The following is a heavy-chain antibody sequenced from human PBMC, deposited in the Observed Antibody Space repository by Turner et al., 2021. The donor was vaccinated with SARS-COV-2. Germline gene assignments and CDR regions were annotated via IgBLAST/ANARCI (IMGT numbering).Heavy chain of an antibody. Sequence: QVQLVESGGGVVQPGRPLRLSCAPSEFTFSIYAMHWVRQAPGKGLEWVAVVSYDGSNKYYADSVRGRFTISRDNSKNTLYLQMNSLRAEDTAVYYCARTKGGNYLDAFDIWGQGTMVTVSS. CDR2: VSYDGSNK. V-gene: IGHV3-30*04. J-gene: IGHJ3*02. D-gene: IGHD1-26*01. CDR1: EFTFSIYA. CDR3: ARTKGGNYLDAFDI.